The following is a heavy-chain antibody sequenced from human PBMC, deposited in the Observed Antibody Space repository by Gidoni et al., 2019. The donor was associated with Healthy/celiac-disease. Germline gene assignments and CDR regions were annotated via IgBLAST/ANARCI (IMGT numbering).Heavy chain of an antibody. CDR2: IIPIFGTA. CDR1: GGTFSSYA. J-gene: IGHJ4*02. CDR3: ARDRPGIDYDSSGSLPEDY. D-gene: IGHD3-22*01. Sequence: QVQLVQSGAEVKKPGSSVKVSCKASGGTFSSYAIRWVLQAPGQGLEWMGGIIPIFGTANYAQKFQGRGTITADESTSTAYRELSSLRSEDTAVYYCARDRPGIDYDSSGSLPEDYWGQGTLVTVSS. V-gene: IGHV1-69*01.